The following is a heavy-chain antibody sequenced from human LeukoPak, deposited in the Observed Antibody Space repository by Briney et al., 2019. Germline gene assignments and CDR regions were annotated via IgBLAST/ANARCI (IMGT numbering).Heavy chain of an antibody. D-gene: IGHD2-2*01. CDR3: ARAHLYCSSINCIKYYFDY. V-gene: IGHV1-2*02. CDR1: GYTFTGYY. J-gene: IGHJ4*02. CDR2: IHSKSGAT. Sequence: ASVKVSCKASGYTFTGYYMHWVRQAPGQGVEWMGWIHSKSGATEFAQKFQGRVTMTRDTSIGTACMGLSRLRSNDTAVYYCARAHLYCSSINCIKYYFDYWGQGTLVTVSS.